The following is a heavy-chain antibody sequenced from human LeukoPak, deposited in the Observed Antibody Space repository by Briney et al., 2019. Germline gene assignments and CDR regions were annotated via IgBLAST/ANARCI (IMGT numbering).Heavy chain of an antibody. V-gene: IGHV3-15*01. CDR2: IKTIGTT. CDR3: ATDVPTLGSGEFDY. CDR1: GFSVSNAW. D-gene: IGHD3-10*01. J-gene: IGHJ4*02. Sequence: GGSLRLSCAASGFSVSNAWMSWVRQAPGKGLQWVGRIKTIGTTDYAAPVKGRFTVSRDDSKNMVYLQMSSLKIEDTAVYYCATDVPTLGSGEFDYGAREPWSPSPQ.